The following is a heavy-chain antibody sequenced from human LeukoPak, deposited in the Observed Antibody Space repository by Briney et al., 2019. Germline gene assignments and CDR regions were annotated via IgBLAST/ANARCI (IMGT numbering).Heavy chain of an antibody. D-gene: IGHD2-2*01. Sequence: LRLSCAASGFTFSSYGMHWVRQAPGKGLEWVGEINHSGSTNYNPSLKSRVTISVDTSKNQFSLKLSSVTAADTAVYYCARNGGGYCSSTSCPATGFDPWGQGTLVTVSS. J-gene: IGHJ5*02. CDR2: INHSGST. V-gene: IGHV4-34*01. CDR3: ARNGGGYCSSTSCPATGFDP. CDR1: GFTFSSYG.